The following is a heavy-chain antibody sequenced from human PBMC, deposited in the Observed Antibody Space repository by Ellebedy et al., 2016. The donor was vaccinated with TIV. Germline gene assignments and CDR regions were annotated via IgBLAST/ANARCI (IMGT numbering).Heavy chain of an antibody. J-gene: IGHJ5*02. D-gene: IGHD2-21*02. Sequence: SETLSLTCTVFGGSISNYYWSWIRQPPGKGLEWIGYIYYSGSTNHNPSLKSRVTISVDTSKNKFSLKLTSVTAANTAVYYCARHGINFFGGYCYRWFDPWGQGTLVTVSS. CDR1: GGSISNYY. V-gene: IGHV4-59*08. CDR2: IYYSGST. CDR3: ARHGINFFGGYCYRWFDP.